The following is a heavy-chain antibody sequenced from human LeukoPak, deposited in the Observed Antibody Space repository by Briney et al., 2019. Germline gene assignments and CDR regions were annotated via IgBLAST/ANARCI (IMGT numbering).Heavy chain of an antibody. J-gene: IGHJ4*02. V-gene: IGHV1-24*01. CDR2: FDPEDGET. CDR1: GYTLTELS. Sequence: ASVKVSCKVSGYTLTELSMHWVRQAPGKGLEWMGGFDPEDGETIYAQKFQGRVTITADKSTSTAYMELSSLRSEDTAVYYCATLGATRDPVDYWGQGTLVTVSS. CDR3: ATLGATRDPVDY. D-gene: IGHD1-26*01.